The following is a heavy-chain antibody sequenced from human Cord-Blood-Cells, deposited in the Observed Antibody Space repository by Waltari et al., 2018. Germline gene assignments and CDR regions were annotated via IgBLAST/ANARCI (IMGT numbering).Heavy chain of an antibody. D-gene: IGHD6-19*01. V-gene: IGHV4-4*02. J-gene: IGHJ4*02. CDR1: GGSISSSNW. CDR3: ARRQAVAGKAGSGYFDY. Sequence: QVQLQESGPGLVKPSGTLSLTCAVSGGSISSSNWWSWVRPPPGKGLEWIGEIYHSGNTNYNPSLKSRVTISVDKSKNQFSLKLSSVTAADTAVYYCARRQAVAGKAGSGYFDYWGQGTLVTVSS. CDR2: IYHSGNT.